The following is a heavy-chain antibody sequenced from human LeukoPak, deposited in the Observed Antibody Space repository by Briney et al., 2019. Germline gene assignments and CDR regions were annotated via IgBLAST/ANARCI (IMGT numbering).Heavy chain of an antibody. D-gene: IGHD6-13*01. J-gene: IGHJ4*02. V-gene: IGHV3-74*01. CDR1: GFNFSSYL. Sequence: GGSLRLSCAVSGFNFSSYLIHWVRQAPGKGLVWVSLINTDGSATTYGDSAKGRLTVSRDNDKNTLFLDMNSLRVEDTAVYYCARGTAATAGIDYWGQGTLVTVSS. CDR3: ARGTAATAGIDY. CDR2: INTDGSAT.